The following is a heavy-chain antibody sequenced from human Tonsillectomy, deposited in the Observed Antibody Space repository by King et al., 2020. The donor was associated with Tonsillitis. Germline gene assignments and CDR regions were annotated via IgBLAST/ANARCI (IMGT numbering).Heavy chain of an antibody. CDR1: GGSISSYY. V-gene: IGHV4-4*07. J-gene: IGHJ4*02. CDR2: IYTSGST. Sequence: VQLQESGPGLVKPSETLSLTCTVSGGSISSYYWSWIRQPAGKGLEWIGRIYTSGSTNYNPSLKSRVTMSVDTSKNQFSLKLSSVTAADTAVYYCSNLGYCSSTSCSGDYWGQGTLGTVSS. CDR3: SNLGYCSSTSCSGDY. D-gene: IGHD2-2*01.